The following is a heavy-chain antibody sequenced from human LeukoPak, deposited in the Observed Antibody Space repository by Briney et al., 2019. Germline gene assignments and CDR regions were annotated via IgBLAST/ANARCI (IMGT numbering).Heavy chain of an antibody. V-gene: IGHV3-11*04. CDR1: GFTFSDYY. CDR2: ISSSSINI. Sequence: GGSLRLSCAASGFTFSDYYMSWMRQAPGKGLEWVSYISSSSINIYYADSVKGRFTIPRDNAKNSLYLQMNSLRAKDTAVYYCARGSSSCLDYWGQGTLVTVSS. D-gene: IGHD6-13*01. CDR3: ARGSSSCLDY. J-gene: IGHJ4*02.